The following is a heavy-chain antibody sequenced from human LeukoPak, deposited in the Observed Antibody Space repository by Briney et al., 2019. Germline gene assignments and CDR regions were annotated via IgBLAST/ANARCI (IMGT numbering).Heavy chain of an antibody. Sequence: GESLKISCKGSGYSFTSYWIGWVRQMPGKGLEWMGIIYLGDSDTRYSPSFQGQVTISADQSISTAYLQWSSLKASDTAMYYCARLEYYYDSSGYPTFDYWGQGPLLTVSS. CDR2: IYLGDSDT. D-gene: IGHD3-22*01. V-gene: IGHV5-51*03. CDR3: ARLEYYYDSSGYPTFDY. J-gene: IGHJ4*02. CDR1: GYSFTSYW.